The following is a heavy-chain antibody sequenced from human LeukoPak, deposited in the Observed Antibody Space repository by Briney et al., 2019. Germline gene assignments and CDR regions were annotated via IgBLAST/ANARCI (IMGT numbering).Heavy chain of an antibody. J-gene: IGHJ4*02. Sequence: GGSLRLSCAASVFTFSDYTMNWVRQAPGKGLEWVSSISSSSSYIYFANSVRGRFTIYRDNAKNSLYLQMNSLRAEDTAVYYCAKDSPSRTATTEVPVDYWGQGTLVTVSS. CDR2: ISSSSSYI. CDR1: VFTFSDYT. CDR3: AKDSPSRTATTEVPVDY. V-gene: IGHV3-21*01. D-gene: IGHD5-24*01.